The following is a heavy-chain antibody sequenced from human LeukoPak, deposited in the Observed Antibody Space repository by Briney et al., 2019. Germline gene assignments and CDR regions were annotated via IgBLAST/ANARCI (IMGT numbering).Heavy chain of an antibody. Sequence: ASVTVSCKASGYTFTSYGISWVRQAPGQGLEWMGWISAYNGNTNYEQKLQGRVTMTTDTSTSTAYMELRSLRSDDTAVYYCARDYRYSSSKGSAFDIWGQGTMVTVSS. J-gene: IGHJ3*02. CDR1: GYTFTSYG. V-gene: IGHV1-18*01. CDR3: ARDYRYSSSKGSAFDI. D-gene: IGHD6-6*01. CDR2: ISAYNGNT.